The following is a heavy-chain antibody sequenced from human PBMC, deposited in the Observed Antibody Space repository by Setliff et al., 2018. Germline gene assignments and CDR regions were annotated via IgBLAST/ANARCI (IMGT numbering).Heavy chain of an antibody. J-gene: IGHJ3*02. CDR3: ARDVRVAGSSWFKSAFDI. CDR2: IYYSGST. D-gene: IGHD6-13*01. CDR1: GGSISSSSYY. V-gene: IGHV4-39*07. Sequence: PSETLSLTCTVSGGSISSSSYYWGWIRQPPGKGLEWIGSIYYSGSTYYNPSLKSRVTISVDTSKNQFSLKLSSVTAADTAVYYCARDVRVAGSSWFKSAFDIWGQGTMVTVSS.